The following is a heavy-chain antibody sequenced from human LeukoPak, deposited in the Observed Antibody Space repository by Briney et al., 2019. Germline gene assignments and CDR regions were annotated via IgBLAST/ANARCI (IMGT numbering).Heavy chain of an antibody. J-gene: IGHJ3*02. CDR3: ARIYSSHDAFDI. Sequence: SETLSLTCTVSGGSISSSNYYWAWIRQPPGKGPEWIGNIYYSGYSYYNPSLKSRVTMSVDTSKSQFSLNLRSVTAADTAMYYCARIYSSHDAFDIWGQGTMVTVSS. V-gene: IGHV4-39*07. CDR1: GGSISSSNYY. CDR2: IYYSGYS. D-gene: IGHD6-13*01.